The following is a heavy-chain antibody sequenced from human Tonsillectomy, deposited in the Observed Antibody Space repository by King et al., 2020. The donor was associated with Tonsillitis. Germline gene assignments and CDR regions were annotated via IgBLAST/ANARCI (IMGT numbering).Heavy chain of an antibody. J-gene: IGHJ4*02. Sequence: ITLKESGPTLVKPTQTLTLTCTFSGFSLSTSGVGVGWIRQPPGKALEWLALIYWNDDKRYSPSLKSRLTITKDTSKNQVVLTMTNMDPVDTATYYCAHSVYWSGGSCYSVDFVDYWGQGTLVTVSS. CDR1: GFSLSTSGVG. V-gene: IGHV2-5*01. CDR3: AHSVYWSGGSCYSVDFVDY. D-gene: IGHD2-15*01. CDR2: IYWNDDK.